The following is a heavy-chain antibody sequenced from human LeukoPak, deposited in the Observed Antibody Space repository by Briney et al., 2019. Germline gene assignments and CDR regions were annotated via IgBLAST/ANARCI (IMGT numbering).Heavy chain of an antibody. CDR2: IIPIFGTA. CDR3: ARDMTTVTTDYYYYYMDV. D-gene: IGHD4-17*01. J-gene: IGHJ6*03. V-gene: IGHV1-69*13. CDR1: GGTFSSYA. Sequence: SVKVSCKASGGTFSSYAISWVRQAPGQGLEWMGGIIPIFGTANYAQKFQGRVTITADESTSTAYMELSSLRSEDTAVYYCARDMTTVTTDYYYYYMDVWGKGTTVTVSS.